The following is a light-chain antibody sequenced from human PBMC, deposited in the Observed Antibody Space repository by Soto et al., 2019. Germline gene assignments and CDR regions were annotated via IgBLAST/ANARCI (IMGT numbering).Light chain of an antibody. CDR1: SSDVGGYNY. CDR2: EVN. V-gene: IGLV2-8*01. J-gene: IGLJ1*01. CDR3: SSYAGSSNV. Sequence: QSVLTQPPCASFSPGQSVAISCTGTSSDVGGYNYVSWYQQHPGKAPKLMIYEVNKRPSGVPDRFSGSKSGNTASLTVSGLQAEDEADYYCSSYAGSSNVFGTGTKVTVL.